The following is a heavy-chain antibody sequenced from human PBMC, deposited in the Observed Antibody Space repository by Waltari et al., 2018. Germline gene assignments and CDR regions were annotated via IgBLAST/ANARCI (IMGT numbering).Heavy chain of an antibody. D-gene: IGHD6-13*01. V-gene: IGHV4-39*07. Sequence: QLQLQESGPGLVKPSETLSLTCTVSGGSISSSSYYWGWIRQPPGKGLEWIGSSYYSGSTDYNPSLKSRVTISVDTSKNQFSLKLSSVTAADTAVYYCARAGSVGSSSWDWGQGTLVTVSS. CDR1: GGSISSSSYY. J-gene: IGHJ4*02. CDR3: ARAGSVGSSSWD. CDR2: SYYSGST.